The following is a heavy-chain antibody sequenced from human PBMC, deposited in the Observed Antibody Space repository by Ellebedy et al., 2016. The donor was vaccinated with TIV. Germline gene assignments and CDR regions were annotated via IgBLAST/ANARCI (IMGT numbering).Heavy chain of an antibody. CDR2: ISSSSSYI. D-gene: IGHD3-9*01. CDR3: ARDDYDILTGYDNSNDY. J-gene: IGHJ4*02. Sequence: GGSLRLSCAASGFTFSSYSMNWVRQAPGKGLEWVSSISSSSSYIYYADSVKGRFTISRDNAKNSLYLQMNSLRAEDTAVYYCARDDYDILTGYDNSNDYWGQGTLVTVSS. V-gene: IGHV3-21*01. CDR1: GFTFSSYS.